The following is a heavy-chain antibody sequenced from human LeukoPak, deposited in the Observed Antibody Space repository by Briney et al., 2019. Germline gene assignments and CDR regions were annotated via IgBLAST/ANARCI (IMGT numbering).Heavy chain of an antibody. CDR2: IYYSGTT. V-gene: IGHV4-39*01. D-gene: IGHD1-7*01. CDR3: ARNYAVRYFDL. J-gene: IGHJ2*01. Sequence: PSETLSLTCTVSGGSISSSSYYWGWIRQPPGEGLEWIGSIYYSGTTYYNPSLRSRITISVDTSKNQFSLKLSSVTAADTAVYYCARNYAVRYFDLWGRGTLVTVSS. CDR1: GGSISSSSYY.